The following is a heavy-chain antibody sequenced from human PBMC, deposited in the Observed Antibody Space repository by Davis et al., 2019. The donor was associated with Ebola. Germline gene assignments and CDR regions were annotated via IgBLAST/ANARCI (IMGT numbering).Heavy chain of an antibody. V-gene: IGHV7-4-1*02. CDR3: ARVVTVTTRYGKYNWFDP. CDR1: GYTFTSYA. Sequence: AASVKVSCKASGYTFTSYAMNWVRQAPGQGLEWMGWINTNTGNPTYAQGFTGRFVFSLDTSVSTAYLQISSLKAEDTAVDYCARVVTVTTRYGKYNWFDPWGQGTLVTVSS. CDR2: INTNTGNP. D-gene: IGHD4-11*01. J-gene: IGHJ5*02.